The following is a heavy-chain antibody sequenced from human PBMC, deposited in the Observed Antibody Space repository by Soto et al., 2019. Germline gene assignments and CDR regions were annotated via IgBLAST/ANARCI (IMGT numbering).Heavy chain of an antibody. J-gene: IGHJ6*02. D-gene: IGHD3-3*01. CDR3: ASFYDFWSGYHPEYYYYGMDV. CDR2: IYYSGST. V-gene: IGHV4-39*01. CDR1: GGSISSSSYY. Sequence: LSLTCTVSGGSISSSSYYWGWIRQPPGKGLEWIGSIYYSGSTYYNPSLKSRVTISVDTSKNQFSLKLSSVTAADTAVYYCASFYDFWSGYHPEYYYYGMDVWGQGTTVTVSS.